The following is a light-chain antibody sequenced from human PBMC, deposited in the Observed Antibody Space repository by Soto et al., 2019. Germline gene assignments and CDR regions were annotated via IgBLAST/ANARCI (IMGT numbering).Light chain of an antibody. Sequence: QSVLTQPPSVSGAPGQGVTISCTGTSSDVGGYNYVSWYQQHPGKAPKLMIYEVNKRPSGVPDRFSGSKSGNTASLTVSGLQAEDEADYYCSSYAGSSNVFGTGTKVTVL. CDR2: EVN. J-gene: IGLJ1*01. V-gene: IGLV2-8*01. CDR3: SSYAGSSNV. CDR1: SSDVGGYNY.